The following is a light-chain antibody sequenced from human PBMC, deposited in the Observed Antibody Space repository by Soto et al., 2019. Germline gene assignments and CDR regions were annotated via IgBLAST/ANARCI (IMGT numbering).Light chain of an antibody. CDR2: ANT. CDR1: SSNIGADYD. V-gene: IGLV1-40*01. J-gene: IGLJ1*01. Sequence: QSVLTQPPSVSGAPGQRVTISCTGSSSNIGADYDVHWYQQFPGAAPKLLIFANTNRPSGVPGRFSGSKSGTSASLAITELQAEYEADYYCQSYDTSLPDFVFGTGTKVTDL. CDR3: QSYDTSLPDFV.